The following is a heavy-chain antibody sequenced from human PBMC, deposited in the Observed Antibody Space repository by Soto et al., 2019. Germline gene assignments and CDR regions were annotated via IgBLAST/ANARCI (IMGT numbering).Heavy chain of an antibody. CDR3: ARAGGYGWGGFDY. CDR1: GGSISSGGYS. J-gene: IGHJ4*02. CDR2: IYHSGST. Sequence: QLQLQESGSGLVKPSQTLSLTCAVSGGSISSGGYSWSWIRQPPGKGLEWIGYIYHSGSTYYNPALKSRVTISVDRSKNQFSLKLSSVTAADTAVYYCARAGGYGWGGFDYWGQGTLVTVSS. D-gene: IGHD5-12*01. V-gene: IGHV4-30-2*01.